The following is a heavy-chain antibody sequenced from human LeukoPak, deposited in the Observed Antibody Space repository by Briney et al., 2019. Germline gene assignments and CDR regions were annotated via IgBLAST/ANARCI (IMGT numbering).Heavy chain of an antibody. V-gene: IGHV3-53*01. CDR3: ARVAPPYYYDSSGYFDY. Sequence: AGGSLRLSCAASGFTVRSNYMSGVRQAPGKGGEGVSVIYRGGSTYYADSVKGRFTISRDNSKNTLYLQMNSLRAEHTAVYHCARVAPPYYYDSSGYFDYWGQGTLVTVSS. CDR1: GFTVRSNY. D-gene: IGHD3-22*01. CDR2: IYRGGST. J-gene: IGHJ4*02.